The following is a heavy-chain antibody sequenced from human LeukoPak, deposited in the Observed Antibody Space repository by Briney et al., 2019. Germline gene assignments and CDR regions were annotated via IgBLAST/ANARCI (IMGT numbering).Heavy chain of an antibody. CDR1: GFTFHTHA. D-gene: IGHD1-1*01. CDR2: IHGSGDYI. J-gene: IGHJ5*02. CDR3: AKGIATGKIDWFDP. Sequence: GGSLRLYFAASGFTFHTHAMAWVRQAPGKGLEWVSSIHGSGDYIYYVDSVKGRFTISRDNSKNTLYLHMNSLRAEDTAVYYCAKGIATGKIDWFDPWGQGTLVTASS. V-gene: IGHV3-23*01.